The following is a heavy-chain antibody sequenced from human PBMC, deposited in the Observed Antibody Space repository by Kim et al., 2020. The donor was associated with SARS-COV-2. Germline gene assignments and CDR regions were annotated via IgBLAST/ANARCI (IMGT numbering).Heavy chain of an antibody. CDR1: GFTFTGYA. CDR3: LRGAGYDLRYYYFDD. D-gene: IGHD3-3*01. CDR2: ISYDGSTK. V-gene: IGHV3-30*04. Sequence: GGSLRLSCTTSGFTFTGYAMHWVRQAPGKGLEWVAVISYDGSTKYYADSVKGRFTISRDNSKNTLYLHMNTLRADDTAVYYCLRGAGYDLRYYYFDDSR. J-gene: IGHJ4*01.